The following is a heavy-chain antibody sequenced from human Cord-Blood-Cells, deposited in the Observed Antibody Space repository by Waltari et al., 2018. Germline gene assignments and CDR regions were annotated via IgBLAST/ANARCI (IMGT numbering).Heavy chain of an antibody. CDR2: INHSGST. CDR1: GGSFSGYY. CDR3: ARAPDIVVVPAADAFDI. V-gene: IGHV4-34*01. D-gene: IGHD2-2*01. J-gene: IGHJ3*02. Sequence: QVQLQQWGAGLLKPSETLSLTCAVYGGSFSGYYWSWIRQPPGKGLEWIGEINHSGSTNYNPSHKSRVTISVDTSKNQFSLKLSSVTAADTAVYYCARAPDIVVVPAADAFDIWGQGTMVTVSS.